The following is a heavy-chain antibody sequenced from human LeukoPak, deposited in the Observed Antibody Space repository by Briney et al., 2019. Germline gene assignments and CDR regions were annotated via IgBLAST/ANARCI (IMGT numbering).Heavy chain of an antibody. CDR2: ISGSGGST. J-gene: IGHJ3*02. V-gene: IGHV3-23*01. D-gene: IGHD2-21*02. CDR3: AKDLRYCGGDCYFDAFDI. Sequence: PGGSLRLSCAASGFTFSSYAMSWVRQAPGKGLEWASAISGSGGSTYYADSVKGRFTISRDNSKNTLYLQMNSLRAEDTAVYYCAKDLRYCGGDCYFDAFDIWGQGTMVTVSS. CDR1: GFTFSSYA.